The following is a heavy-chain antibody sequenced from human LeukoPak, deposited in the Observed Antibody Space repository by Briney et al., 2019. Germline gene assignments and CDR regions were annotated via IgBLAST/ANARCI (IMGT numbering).Heavy chain of an antibody. Sequence: ASVKVSCKASGYTFTNYYMHWVRQAPGQGLEWMGIIDPSGGSTSNAQRFQGRVTMTRDTSTSTVYMELSSLRSEDTAVYYCARVRIAALYYFDYWGQGTLVTVSS. CDR1: GYTFTNYY. D-gene: IGHD6-6*01. J-gene: IGHJ4*02. V-gene: IGHV1-46*01. CDR3: ARVRIAALYYFDY. CDR2: IDPSGGST.